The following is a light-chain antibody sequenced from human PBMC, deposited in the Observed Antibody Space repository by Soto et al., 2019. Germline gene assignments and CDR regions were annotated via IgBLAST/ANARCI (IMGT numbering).Light chain of an antibody. J-gene: IGKJ4*01. CDR3: QQYDNLPRV. V-gene: IGKV1-33*01. Sequence: DIQMTQSPSSLSASVGDRVTITCQASHDIRKYLNWYQQKPGKAPKLLIYDASNLETGVPSRFSGSGSGTDFTFTISSLQPEDIATYYCQQYDNLPRVFGGGTKVDIK. CDR2: DAS. CDR1: HDIRKY.